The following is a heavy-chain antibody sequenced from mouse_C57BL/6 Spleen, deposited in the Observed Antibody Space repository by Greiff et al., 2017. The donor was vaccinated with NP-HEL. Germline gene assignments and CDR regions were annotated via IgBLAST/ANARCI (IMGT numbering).Heavy chain of an antibody. CDR1: GYTFTSYW. CDR3: ARGGPRDFDY. CDR2: IDPSDSYT. V-gene: IGHV1-69*01. J-gene: IGHJ2*01. Sequence: VQLQQPGAELVMPGASVELSCKASGYTFTSYWMHWVKQRPGQGLEWIGEIDPSDSYTNYNQKFKGKSTLTVDKSSSTAYMQLSSLTSEDSAVYYCARGGPRDFDYWGQGTTLTVSS.